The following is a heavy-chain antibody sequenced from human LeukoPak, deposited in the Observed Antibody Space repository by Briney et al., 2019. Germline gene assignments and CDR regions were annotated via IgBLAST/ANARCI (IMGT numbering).Heavy chain of an antibody. CDR1: GFTFSSYA. CDR3: AKDLGWLHGGY. CDR2: ISGSGGGT. Sequence: GGSLRLSCAASGFTFSSYAMSWVRQAPGKGLEWVSAISGSGGGTYYADSVKGRFTISRDNSKNTLYLQMNSLRAEDTAVYYCAKDLGWLHGGYWGQGTLVTVSS. D-gene: IGHD5-12*01. V-gene: IGHV3-23*01. J-gene: IGHJ4*02.